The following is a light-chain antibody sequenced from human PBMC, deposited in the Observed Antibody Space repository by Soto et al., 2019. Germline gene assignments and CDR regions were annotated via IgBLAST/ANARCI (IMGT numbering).Light chain of an antibody. J-gene: IGLJ3*02. CDR1: SSDVGGYNY. V-gene: IGLV2-14*01. CDR3: SSFTSSSTLL. Sequence: QSVLTQPASVSGSPGQSITIACSGTSSDVGGYNYVAWYQQHPGKAPKLIIYDVSDRPSGVSNRFSGSKSGNTASLTISGLQADDEADYYCSSFTSSSTLLFGGGTKVTVL. CDR2: DVS.